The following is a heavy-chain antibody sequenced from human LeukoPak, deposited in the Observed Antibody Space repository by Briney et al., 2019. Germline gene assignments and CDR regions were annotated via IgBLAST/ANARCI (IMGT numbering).Heavy chain of an antibody. J-gene: IGHJ4*02. CDR1: GFTFDDYA. CDR2: ISWNSGSI. CDR3: AKGGDYDILTGNFDY. Sequence: PGRSLRLSCAASGFTFDDYAMHSVRQAPGKGLEWVSGISWNSGSIGYADSVKGRFTISRDNAKNSLYLQMNSLRAEDTALYYCAKGGDYDILTGNFDYWSQGTLVTVCS. D-gene: IGHD3-9*01. V-gene: IGHV3-9*01.